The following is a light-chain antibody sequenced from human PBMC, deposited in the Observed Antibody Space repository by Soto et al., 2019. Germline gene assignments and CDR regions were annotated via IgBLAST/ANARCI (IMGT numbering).Light chain of an antibody. Sequence: DIQMTQSPSTLSASVGDRVTITCRASQSISSWLAWYQQKPGKAPNLLIYKASSLESGVPSRFSGSGSGTEFTLTISSLQPDDFATYYCQRYQSYWTFGQGTKGEIK. V-gene: IGKV1-5*03. J-gene: IGKJ1*01. CDR1: QSISSW. CDR2: KAS. CDR3: QRYQSYWT.